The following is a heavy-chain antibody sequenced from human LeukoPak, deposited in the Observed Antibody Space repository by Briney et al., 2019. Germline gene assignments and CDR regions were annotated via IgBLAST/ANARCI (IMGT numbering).Heavy chain of an antibody. J-gene: IGHJ5*02. D-gene: IGHD2-2*01. Sequence: GGSLRLSCAASGFTFSDYGMYWVRQAPGKGLEWVAVIRHDGSNKYYVDSVKGRFTISRDNFKNTLYLQMNSLGAEDTAMYYCAKASSASPSCLNLWGQGTLVTVSS. CDR3: AKASSASPSCLNL. CDR1: GFTFSDYG. V-gene: IGHV3-30*02. CDR2: IRHDGSNK.